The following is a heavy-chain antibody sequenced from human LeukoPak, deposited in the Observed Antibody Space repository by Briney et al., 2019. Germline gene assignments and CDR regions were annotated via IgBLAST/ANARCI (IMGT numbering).Heavy chain of an antibody. V-gene: IGHV3-23*01. D-gene: IGHD3-10*01. Sequence: PGGSLRLSCAASGFTFSSYEMNWVRQAPGKGLEWVSAISGSGGSTYYADSVKGRFTISRDNSKNTLYLQMNSLRAEDTAVYYCAKGVKVPAARTYYYGSGSYYNKRPFDYWGQGTLVTVSS. J-gene: IGHJ4*02. CDR3: AKGVKVPAARTYYYGSGSYYNKRPFDY. CDR2: ISGSGGST. CDR1: GFTFSSYE.